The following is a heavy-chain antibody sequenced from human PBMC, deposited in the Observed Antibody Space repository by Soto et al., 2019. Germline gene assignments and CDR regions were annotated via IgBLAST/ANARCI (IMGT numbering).Heavy chain of an antibody. CDR2: INAGNGNT. V-gene: IGHV1-3*01. Sequence: ASVKVSCKASGYTSTSYAMHWVRQAPGQRLEWMGWINAGNGNTKYSQKFQGRVTITRDTSASTAYMELSSLRSEDTAVYYCARDLAVYGGNLWDYWRQGTLVTVSS. CDR3: ARDLAVYGGNLWDY. D-gene: IGHD4-17*01. CDR1: GYTSTSYA. J-gene: IGHJ4*02.